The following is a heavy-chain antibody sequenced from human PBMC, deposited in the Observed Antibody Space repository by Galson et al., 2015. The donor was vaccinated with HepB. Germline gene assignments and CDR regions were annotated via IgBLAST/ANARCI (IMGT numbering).Heavy chain of an antibody. CDR3: ARDFISGSYYVVLDAFDI. J-gene: IGHJ3*02. Sequence: SLRLSCAASGFTFSSYSMNWVRQAPGKGLEWVSYISSSSSTIYYADSVKGRFTISRDNAKNSLYLQMNSLRAEDTAVYYCARDFISGSYYVVLDAFDIWGQGTMVTVSS. D-gene: IGHD1-26*01. CDR1: GFTFSSYS. V-gene: IGHV3-48*01. CDR2: ISSSSSTI.